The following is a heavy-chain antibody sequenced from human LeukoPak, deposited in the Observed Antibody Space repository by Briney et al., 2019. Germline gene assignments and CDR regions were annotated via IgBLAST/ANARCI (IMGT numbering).Heavy chain of an antibody. CDR3: AREGSIGLLIY. Sequence: ASVKVSCKASGYTFTIYYMHWVRQAPGQGLEWMGIINPRGGSTSYAQKFQGRVTMTTDTSTSTVYMELSSLRSEDTAVYYCAREGSIGLLIYWGQGTLVTVSS. J-gene: IGHJ4*02. CDR2: INPRGGST. V-gene: IGHV1-46*01. D-gene: IGHD2-21*01. CDR1: GYTFTIYY.